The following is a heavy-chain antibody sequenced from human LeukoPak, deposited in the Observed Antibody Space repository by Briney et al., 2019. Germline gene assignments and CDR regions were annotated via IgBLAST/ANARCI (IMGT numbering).Heavy chain of an antibody. J-gene: IGHJ5*02. D-gene: IGHD6-19*01. CDR3: ARDSSGWGGWFDP. Sequence: ASVKVSCKASGYTFTGYYMHCVRQAPGQGLEWMGWINPNSGGTNYAQKFQGRVTMTRDTSISTAYMELSRLRSDDTAVYYCARDSSGWGGWFDPWGQGTLVTVSS. CDR1: GYTFTGYY. CDR2: INPNSGGT. V-gene: IGHV1-2*02.